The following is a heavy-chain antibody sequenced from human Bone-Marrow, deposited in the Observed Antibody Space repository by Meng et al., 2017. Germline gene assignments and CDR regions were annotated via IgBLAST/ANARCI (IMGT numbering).Heavy chain of an antibody. J-gene: IGHJ3*02. CDR2: ISAYNGNT. V-gene: IGHV1-18*01. CDR3: ARDHDLWLQRGWGAFDI. D-gene: IGHD3/OR15-3a*01. CDR1: GYTLTELS. Sequence: ASVKVSCKVSGYTLTELSMHWVRQAPGKGLEWMGWISAYNGNTNYAQKLQGRVTMTTDTSTSTAYMELRSLRSDDTAVYYCARDHDLWLQRGWGAFDIWGQGTMVTVSS.